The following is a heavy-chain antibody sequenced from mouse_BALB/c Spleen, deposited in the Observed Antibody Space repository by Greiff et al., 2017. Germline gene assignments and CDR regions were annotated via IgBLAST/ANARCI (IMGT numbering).Heavy chain of an antibody. D-gene: IGHD1-1*01. CDR3: ARDYGSSKFAY. J-gene: IGHJ3*01. V-gene: IGHV5-6-5*01. CDR2: ISSGGST. CDR1: GFTFSSYA. Sequence: EVKLVESGGGLVKPGGSLKLSCAASGFTFSSYALSWVRQTPEKRLEWVASISSGGSTYYPDSVKGRFTISRDNARNILYLQMSSLRSEDTAMYYCARDYGSSKFAYWGQGTLVTVSA.